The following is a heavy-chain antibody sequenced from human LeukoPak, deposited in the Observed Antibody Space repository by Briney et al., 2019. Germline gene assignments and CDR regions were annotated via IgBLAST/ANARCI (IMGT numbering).Heavy chain of an antibody. CDR1: GYSISSGYY. J-gene: IGHJ3*02. V-gene: IGHV4-38-2*01. CDR3: ASAKWLLGAFDI. CDR2: IYHSGST. Sequence: SETLSLTCAVSGYSISSGYYWGWIRQPPGQGLEWIGSIYHSGSTYYNPSPKSRVTISVDTSKNQFSLKLSSVTAADTAVYYCASAKWLLGAFDIWGQGTMVTVSS. D-gene: IGHD3-22*01.